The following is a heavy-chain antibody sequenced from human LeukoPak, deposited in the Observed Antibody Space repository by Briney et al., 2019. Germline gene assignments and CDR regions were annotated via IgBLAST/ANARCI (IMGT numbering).Heavy chain of an antibody. J-gene: IGHJ4*02. V-gene: IGHV3-21*01. CDR3: ARGVGNYRYYFDS. D-gene: IGHD3-22*01. CDR1: GFSFSSYS. CDR2: ISSGSSYI. Sequence: GGSLRLSCAGSGFSFSSYSMNWVRQAPGKGLEWVSSISSGSSYIYYADSVKGRFTISRDNAKNSLILQMNSLRAEDTAVYYCARGVGNYRYYFDSWGQGTLVTVSS.